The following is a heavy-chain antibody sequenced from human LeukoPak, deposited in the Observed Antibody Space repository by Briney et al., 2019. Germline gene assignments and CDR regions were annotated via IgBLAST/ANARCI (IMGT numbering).Heavy chain of an antibody. CDR2: ISSSSSYI. CDR3: ARDRISYFDY. J-gene: IGHJ4*02. CDR1: GFTFSSYS. D-gene: IGHD3-3*02. V-gene: IGHV3-21*01. Sequence: PGRSLRLSCAASGFTFSSYSMNWVRQAPGKGLEWVSSISSSSSYIYYADSVKGRFTISRDNAKNSLYLQMNSLRAEDTAVYYCARDRISYFDYWGQGTLVTVSS.